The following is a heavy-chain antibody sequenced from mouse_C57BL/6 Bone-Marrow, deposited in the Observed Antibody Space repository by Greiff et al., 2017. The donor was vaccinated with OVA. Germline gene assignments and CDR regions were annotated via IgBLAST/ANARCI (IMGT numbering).Heavy chain of an antibody. J-gene: IGHJ4*01. CDR3: ARETDYYGSGAMDY. CDR2: IWSDGST. D-gene: IGHD1-1*01. V-gene: IGHV2-6*03. CDR1: GFSLTSYG. Sequence: VQLQQSGPGLVAPSQSLSITCTVSGFSLTSYGVHWVRQPPGKGLEWLVVIWSDGSTTYNSALKSRLSISKDNSKSQVFLKMNSLQTDDTAMYYCARETDYYGSGAMDYWGQGTSVTVSS.